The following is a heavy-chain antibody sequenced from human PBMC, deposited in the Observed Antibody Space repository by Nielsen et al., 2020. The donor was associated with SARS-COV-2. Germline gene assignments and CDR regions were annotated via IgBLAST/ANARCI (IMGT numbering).Heavy chain of an antibody. V-gene: IGHV2-26*01. J-gene: IGHJ4*02. CDR3: ARMTESSGSLDY. Sequence: RQAPGKALEWLAHIFSNDEKSYSTSLKSRLTISKDTSKSQVVLTMTNMDPVDTATYYCARMTESSGSLDYWGQGTLVTVSS. D-gene: IGHD6-19*01. CDR2: IFSNDEK.